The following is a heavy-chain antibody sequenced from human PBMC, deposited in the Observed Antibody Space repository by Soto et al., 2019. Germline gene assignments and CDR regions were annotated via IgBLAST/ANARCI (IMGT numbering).Heavy chain of an antibody. J-gene: IGHJ5*02. Sequence: PSQTLSLTCAISGDSVSSNSAAWNWIRQSPSRGLEWLGRTYYRSKWYNDYAVSVKSRITINPDTSKNQFSLQLNSVTPEDTAVYYCARDSRYCSSTSCYFWFDPWGQGTLVTVSS. D-gene: IGHD2-2*01. V-gene: IGHV6-1*01. CDR3: ARDSRYCSSTSCYFWFDP. CDR2: TYYRSKWYN. CDR1: GDSVSSNSAA.